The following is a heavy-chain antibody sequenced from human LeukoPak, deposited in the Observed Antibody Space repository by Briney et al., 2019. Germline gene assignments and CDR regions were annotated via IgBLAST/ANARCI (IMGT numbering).Heavy chain of an antibody. D-gene: IGHD6-19*01. Sequence: GESLKFSCKGSGYSFTSYWIGWVRQMPGKGLEWMGIIYPGDSDTRYSPSFQGQVTISADKSISTAYLQWSSLKASDTAMYYCARRGVAVAGSAHAFDIWGQGTMVTVSS. CDR1: GYSFTSYW. V-gene: IGHV5-51*01. CDR3: ARRGVAVAGSAHAFDI. CDR2: IYPGDSDT. J-gene: IGHJ3*02.